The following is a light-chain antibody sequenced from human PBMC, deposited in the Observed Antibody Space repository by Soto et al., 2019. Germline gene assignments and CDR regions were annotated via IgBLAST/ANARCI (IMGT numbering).Light chain of an antibody. J-gene: IGKJ4*01. CDR1: QSVSSF. V-gene: IGKV3-11*01. CDR2: DAS. CDR3: QQRSNWPQLT. Sequence: EIVLTQSPATLSLSAGERATLSCRDSQSVSSFLAWFQQKPGQAPRLLIYDASNRATGIPARFSGSGSGTDFTLTISSLEPEDFAVYYCQQRSNWPQLTFGGGTKVEI.